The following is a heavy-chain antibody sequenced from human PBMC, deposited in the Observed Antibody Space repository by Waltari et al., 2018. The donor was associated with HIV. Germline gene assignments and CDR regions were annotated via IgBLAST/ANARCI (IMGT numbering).Heavy chain of an antibody. V-gene: IGHV4-59*01. CDR2: IYYSGST. J-gene: IGHJ3*02. Sequence: QVQLQESGPGLVKPSETLSLTCTVSGGSISSYYWSWLRQPPGKGLEWIGYIYYSGSTNYNPSLKSRVTISVDTSKNQFSLKLSSVTAADTAVYYCARDGPYGSSWYTRGAFDIWGQGTMVTVSS. CDR1: GGSISSYY. CDR3: ARDGPYGSSWYTRGAFDI. D-gene: IGHD6-13*01.